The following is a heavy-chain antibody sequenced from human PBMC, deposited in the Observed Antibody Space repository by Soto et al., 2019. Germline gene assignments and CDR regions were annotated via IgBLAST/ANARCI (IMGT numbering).Heavy chain of an antibody. CDR1: GYTFTGYY. D-gene: IGHD1-26*01. CDR3: ARDRRARRSRIVDLSFGY. CDR2: INPNSGGT. Sequence: GASVKVSCKASGYTFTGYYMHWVRQAPGQGLEWMGWINPNSGGTNYAQKFQGRVTMTRDTSISTAYMELSRLRSDDTAVYYCARDRRARRSRIVDLSFGYWGQGTLVTVSS. V-gene: IGHV1-2*02. J-gene: IGHJ4*02.